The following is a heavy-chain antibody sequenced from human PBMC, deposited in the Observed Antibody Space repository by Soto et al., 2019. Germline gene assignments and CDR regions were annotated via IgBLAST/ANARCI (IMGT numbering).Heavy chain of an antibody. CDR3: AASLYYHAYYYGMDV. J-gene: IGHJ6*02. Sequence: QVQLVQSGAEVKKPGASVKVSCKASGYTFTGYYMHWVRQAPGQGLEWMGWINPNSGGTNYAQKLQGWVTMTRDTSISTAYMELSRLRSDDTAVYYCAASLYYHAYYYGMDVWGQGTTVTVSS. CDR1: GYTFTGYY. D-gene: IGHD3-10*01. CDR2: INPNSGGT. V-gene: IGHV1-2*04.